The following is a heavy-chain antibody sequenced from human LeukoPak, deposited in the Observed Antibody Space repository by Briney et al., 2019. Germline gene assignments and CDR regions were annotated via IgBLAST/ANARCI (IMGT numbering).Heavy chain of an antibody. CDR3: AREDSSGYLGY. CDR2: IYYSGST. V-gene: IGHV4-61*01. CDR1: GGSVSSNIYY. J-gene: IGHJ4*02. Sequence: PSETLSLTCTVSGGSVSSNIYYWNCIRQPPGKGLEWIGYIYYSGSTNYNPSLKSRVTISVDTSKNQFSLKLTSLTAADTAVYYCAREDSSGYLGYWGQGTLVTVSS. D-gene: IGHD3-22*01.